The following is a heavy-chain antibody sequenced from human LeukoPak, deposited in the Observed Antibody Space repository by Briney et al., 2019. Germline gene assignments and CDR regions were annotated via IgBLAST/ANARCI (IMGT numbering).Heavy chain of an antibody. CDR1: GFTFSSCG. CDR2: ISYDVSNK. D-gene: IGHD6-19*01. V-gene: IGHV3-30*18. J-gene: IGHJ5*02. CDR3: AKDSQWLVRRWFDP. Sequence: GGSLRLSCAASGFTFSSCGMHWVRQAPGKGLEWVAVISYDVSNKYYADSVKGRFTISRDNSKNTLYLQMNSLRAEDTAVYYCAKDSQWLVRRWFDPWGQGTLVTVSS.